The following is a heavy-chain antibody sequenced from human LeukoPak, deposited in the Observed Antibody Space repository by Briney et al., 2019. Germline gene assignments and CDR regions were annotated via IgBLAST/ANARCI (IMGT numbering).Heavy chain of an antibody. CDR3: ARVIVQIWFGEYPDAFDI. V-gene: IGHV4-59*01. CDR1: GGSISSYY. J-gene: IGHJ3*02. D-gene: IGHD3-10*01. CDR2: IYYSGST. Sequence: SETLSLTCTVSGGSISSYYWSWIRQPPGKGLEWIGYIYYSGSTNYNPSLKSRVTISVDTSKNQFSLKLSSVTAADTAVYYCARVIVQIWFGEYPDAFDIWGQGTMVTVSS.